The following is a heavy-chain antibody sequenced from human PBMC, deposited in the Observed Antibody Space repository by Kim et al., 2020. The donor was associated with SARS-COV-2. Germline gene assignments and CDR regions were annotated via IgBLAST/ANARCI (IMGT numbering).Heavy chain of an antibody. D-gene: IGHD3-10*01. CDR2: ISYDGSNK. CDR3: ARGRITFDY. CDR1: GFTFSSYA. V-gene: IGHV3-30*04. Sequence: GGSLRLSCAASGFTFSSYAMHWVRQAPGKGLEWVAVISYDGSNKYYADSVKGRFTISRDNSKNTLYLQMNSLRAEDTAVYYCARGRITFDYWGQGTLVTVSS. J-gene: IGHJ4*02.